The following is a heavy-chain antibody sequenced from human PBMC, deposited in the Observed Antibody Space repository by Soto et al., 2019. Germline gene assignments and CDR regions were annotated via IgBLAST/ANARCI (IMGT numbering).Heavy chain of an antibody. D-gene: IGHD6-13*01. CDR3: ARDALRSIAAAGTGGRPTYYYYYGMDV. V-gene: IGHV6-1*01. J-gene: IGHJ6*02. CDR1: GDSVSSNSAA. Sequence: PSQTLSLTCAISGDSVSSNSAAWNWIRQSPSRGLEWLGRTYYRSKWYNDYAVSVKSRITINPDTSKNQFSLQLNSVTPEDTAVYYCARDALRSIAAAGTGGRPTYYYYYGMDVWGQGTTVTVSS. CDR2: TYYRSKWYN.